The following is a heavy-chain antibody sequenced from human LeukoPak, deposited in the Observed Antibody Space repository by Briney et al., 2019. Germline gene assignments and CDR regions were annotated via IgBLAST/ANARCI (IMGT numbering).Heavy chain of an antibody. Sequence: SQTLSLTCAISGDSVSSDSAAWNWIRQSPSRGLEWLGRTYYRSRWYNDYAVSVKSRISINPDTSKNQFSLQLSSVTPEDTAVYYCARGWQETVDYWGQGTLVTVSS. CDR2: TYYRSRWYN. CDR1: GDSVSSDSAA. V-gene: IGHV6-1*01. D-gene: IGHD6-13*01. J-gene: IGHJ4*02. CDR3: ARGWQETVDY.